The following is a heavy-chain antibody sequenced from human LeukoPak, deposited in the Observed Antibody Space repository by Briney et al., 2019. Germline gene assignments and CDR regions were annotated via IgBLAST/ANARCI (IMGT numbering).Heavy chain of an antibody. CDR3: ARESGYGSSWYSEYFQH. Sequence: GGSLRLSCAASGFTFSSYGMHWVRQAPGKGLEWVAVIWYDGSNKYYADSVKGRFTISRDNSKNTLYLQMNSLRAEDTAVYYCARESGYGSSWYSEYFQHWGQGTLVTVSS. CDR2: IWYDGSNK. CDR1: GFTFSSYG. V-gene: IGHV3-33*01. J-gene: IGHJ1*01. D-gene: IGHD6-13*01.